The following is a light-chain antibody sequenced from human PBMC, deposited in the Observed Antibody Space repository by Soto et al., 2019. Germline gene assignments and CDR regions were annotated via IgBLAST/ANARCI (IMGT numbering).Light chain of an antibody. Sequence: EIVMTQSPATLSVSPGERATLSCRASQSVSNNLAWYQQKPGQAPRLLIYGASTRAIGIPARFSGSGSGTAFTLTISSLQSEDFAVYYCHQSNDWWTFGQGTKVEIK. CDR3: HQSNDWWT. J-gene: IGKJ1*01. CDR2: GAS. CDR1: QSVSNN. V-gene: IGKV3-15*01.